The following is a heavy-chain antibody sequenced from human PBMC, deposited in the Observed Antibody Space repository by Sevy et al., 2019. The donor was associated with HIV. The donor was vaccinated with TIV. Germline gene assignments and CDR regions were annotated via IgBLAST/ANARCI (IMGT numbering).Heavy chain of an antibody. CDR1: GFTFSDYY. D-gene: IGHD3-16*02. J-gene: IGHJ4*02. V-gene: IGHV3-11*01. CDR2: ISSSGSTI. CDR3: AGDRGGERITGYSSSWYFPYVWGSYREGTYFDY. Sequence: GGSLRLSCAASGFTFSDYYMSWIRQAPGKGLEWVSYISSSGSTIYYADSVKGRFTISRDNAKNSLYLQMNSLRAEDTAVYYCAGDRGGERITGYSSSWYFPYVWGSYREGTYFDYWGQGTLVTVSS.